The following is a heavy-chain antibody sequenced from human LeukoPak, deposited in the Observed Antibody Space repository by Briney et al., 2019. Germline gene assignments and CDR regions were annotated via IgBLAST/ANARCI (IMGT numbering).Heavy chain of an antibody. Sequence: GGSLRLSCAASGFTFSSFAMSWVRQAPGKGLEWVSTITDSGDTTYSADSVKGRFTISRDNSKNTLYLQMNSLRAEDTAVYYCARAPTVLVGYCSSSSCQADYWGQGTLVTVSS. V-gene: IGHV3-23*01. CDR3: ARAPTVLVGYCSSSSCQADY. D-gene: IGHD2-2*01. J-gene: IGHJ4*02. CDR1: GFTFSSFA. CDR2: ITDSGDTT.